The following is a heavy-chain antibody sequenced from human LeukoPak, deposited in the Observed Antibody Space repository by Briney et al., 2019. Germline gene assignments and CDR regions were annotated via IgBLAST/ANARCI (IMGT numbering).Heavy chain of an antibody. V-gene: IGHV3-30*04. D-gene: IGHD2-2*01. CDR3: AKVGHCSSTNCYAEFRFDY. J-gene: IGHJ4*02. CDR2: ISYDGSNK. Sequence: GGSLRPSCAASGFTFSSYAMHWVRQAPGKGLEWVAVISYDGSNKYYADSVKGRFTISRDKSKNTLYLQMNSLRAEDTAVYYCAKVGHCSSTNCYAEFRFDYWGQGTLVTVSS. CDR1: GFTFSSYA.